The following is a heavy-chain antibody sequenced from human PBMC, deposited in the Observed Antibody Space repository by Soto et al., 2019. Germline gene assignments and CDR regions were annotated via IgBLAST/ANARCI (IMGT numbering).Heavy chain of an antibody. J-gene: IGHJ4*02. V-gene: IGHV4-39*01. D-gene: IGHD2-15*01. CDR1: GDSISISSYY. CDR2: IHYSGST. Sequence: QLQLQESGPGLVKPSETLSLTCSVSGDSISISSYYWGWVRQPPGKGLEWIGSIHYSGSTHYNPSLQSRVTISGDASKKPFSLKLGSVTAADTAMYYCASTKDETLYFDYWGQGNLVTVSS. CDR3: ASTKDETLYFDY.